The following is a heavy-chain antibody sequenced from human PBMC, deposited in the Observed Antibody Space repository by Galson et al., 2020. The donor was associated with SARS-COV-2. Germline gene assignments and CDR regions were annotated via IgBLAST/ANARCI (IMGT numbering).Heavy chain of an antibody. J-gene: IGHJ4*02. CDR2: IRSKPHGATI. V-gene: IGHV3-49*03. CDR1: GFTFGDFA. Sequence: GGSLRLSCTASGFTFGDFAMSWIRQAPGKGLEWIGFIRSKPHGATIEYAASVKGIFSISRDDSNNIAYLQMNRLQADDTAMYFCARGLQANFDFGVLWGQGTLVTVSS. D-gene: IGHD4-17*01. CDR3: ARGLQANFDFGVL.